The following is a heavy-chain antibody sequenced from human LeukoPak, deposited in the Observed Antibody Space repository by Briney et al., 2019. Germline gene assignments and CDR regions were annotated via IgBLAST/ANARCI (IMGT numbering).Heavy chain of an antibody. Sequence: GGSLRLSCAACGFTFSDYYMSWIRQARGKGVEWGSYIRGSGSTVYYAASVRGRFTISRDNAKNSLFLQMNSLRAEDTAVYYCARDRGNSDPGDWFDSWGQGTLVTVSS. CDR1: GFTFSDYY. CDR3: ARDRGNSDPGDWFDS. CDR2: IRGSGSTV. V-gene: IGHV3-11*01. J-gene: IGHJ5*01. D-gene: IGHD4-23*01.